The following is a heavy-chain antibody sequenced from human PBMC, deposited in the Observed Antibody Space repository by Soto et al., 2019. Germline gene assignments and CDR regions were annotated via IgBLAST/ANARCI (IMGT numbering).Heavy chain of an antibody. D-gene: IGHD3-3*01. CDR3: ARSRSGAVPDSVGY. CDR2: ISKDGSVQ. Sequence: QVQLVESGGRVVQPGRSLRLSCAASGFMFNRYAIHWVRQIPGKGLEWVAVISKDGSVQYYADSVRGRFFISRDKSKDTVYLEMNSRRVEDTALVFWARSRSGAVPDSVGYWGQGTPVTGSS. V-gene: IGHV3-30-3*01. J-gene: IGHJ4*02. CDR1: GFMFNRYA.